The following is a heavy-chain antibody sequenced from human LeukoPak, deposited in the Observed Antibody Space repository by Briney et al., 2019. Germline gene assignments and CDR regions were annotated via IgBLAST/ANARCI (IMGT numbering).Heavy chain of an antibody. CDR3: ARAVRYYYDSSGTLDY. CDR1: GYTFTSYY. V-gene: IGHV1-46*01. CDR2: INPSGGST. Sequence: ASVKVSCKASGYTFTSYYMHWVRQAPGQGLEWMGIINPSGGSTSYAQKFQGRVTMTRDTSTSTVYMELSSLRSEDTAVYYCARAVRYYYDSSGTLDYWGQGTLVTVSS. D-gene: IGHD3-22*01. J-gene: IGHJ4*02.